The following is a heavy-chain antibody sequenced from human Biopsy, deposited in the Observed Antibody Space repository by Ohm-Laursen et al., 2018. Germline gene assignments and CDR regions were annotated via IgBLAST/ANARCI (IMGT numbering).Heavy chain of an antibody. V-gene: IGHV4-31*03. J-gene: IGHJ4*02. Sequence: SETLSLTCTVSGVSINGGRYYWNWIRHHPGKGLEWIGNIFYSANTYYNPSLKSRVTISVDTSKNQFSLKLSSVTAADTAVYYCARLGSGDYFPTFFDFWGQGTLVTVSP. D-gene: IGHD5-12*01. CDR1: GVSINGGRYY. CDR2: IFYSANT. CDR3: ARLGSGDYFPTFFDF.